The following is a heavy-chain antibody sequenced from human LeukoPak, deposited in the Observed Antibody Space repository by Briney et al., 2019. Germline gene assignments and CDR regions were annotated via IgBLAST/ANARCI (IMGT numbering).Heavy chain of an antibody. CDR3: ARKDGYFTSYFYYYMDV. V-gene: IGHV3-21*01. CDR1: GYTFSSYS. CDR2: ISSSSSYI. J-gene: IGHJ6*03. D-gene: IGHD3-3*01. Sequence: PGGSLRLSCAASGYTFSSYSMNWVRQAPGKGLEWVSSISSSSSYIYYADSVKGRFTISRDNAKNSPYLQMNSLRAEDTAVYYCARKDGYFTSYFYYYMDVWGKGTTVTVSS.